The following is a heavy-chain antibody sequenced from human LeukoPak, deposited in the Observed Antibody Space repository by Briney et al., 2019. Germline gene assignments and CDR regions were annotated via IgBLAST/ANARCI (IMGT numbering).Heavy chain of an antibody. CDR2: IYHSGST. J-gene: IGHJ5*02. CDR1: GGSISSSNW. V-gene: IGHV4-4*02. CDR3: ARRGIAAAGTNNWFDP. D-gene: IGHD6-13*01. Sequence: SETLSLTCAVSGGSISSSNWWSWVRQHPGKGLEWIGEIYHSGSTNHNPSLKSRVTISVDKSKNQFSLKLSSVTAADTAVYYCARRGIAAAGTNNWFDPWGQGTLVTVSS.